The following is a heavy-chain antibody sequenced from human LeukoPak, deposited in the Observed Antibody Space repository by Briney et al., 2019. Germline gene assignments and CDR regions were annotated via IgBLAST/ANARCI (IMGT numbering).Heavy chain of an antibody. CDR3: ARLPSSGSYFARPNNMDV. CDR2: IYYSGST. J-gene: IGHJ6*03. V-gene: IGHV4-39*07. CDR1: GGSISSSSYY. D-gene: IGHD3-10*01. Sequence: PSETLSLTCTVSGGSISSSSYYWGWIRQPPGKGLEWIGGIYYSGSTYYNPSLKSRVTISVDTSKNQFSLKLSSVTAADTAVYYCARLPSSGSYFARPNNMDVWGKGTTVTISS.